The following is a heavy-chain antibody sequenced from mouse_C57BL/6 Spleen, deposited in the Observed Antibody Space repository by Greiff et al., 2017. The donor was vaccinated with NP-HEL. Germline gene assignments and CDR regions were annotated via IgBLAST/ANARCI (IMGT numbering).Heavy chain of an antibody. Sequence: VQLQQSGPELVKPGASVKMSCKASGYTFTDYNMHWVKQSHGKSLEWIGYINPNNGGTSYNQKFKGKATLTANKSSSTAYMELRSLTSEDSAVYYCARVELSYGLGQSFFDYWGQGTTLTVSS. D-gene: IGHD3-3*01. CDR2: INPNNGGT. J-gene: IGHJ2*01. V-gene: IGHV1-22*01. CDR1: GYTFTDYN. CDR3: ARVELSYGLGQSFFDY.